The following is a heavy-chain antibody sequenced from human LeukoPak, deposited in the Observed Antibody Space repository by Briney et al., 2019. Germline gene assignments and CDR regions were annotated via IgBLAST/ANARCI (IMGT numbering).Heavy chain of an antibody. Sequence: GGSLRLSCAASGFTFSSYAMSWVRQAPGKGLEWVSAVSDGGGSTYHADSVKGRFTISRDNSKNTVHLQMNSLRAEDTAVYYCAVQSAYGFDYWGQGTLVTVSS. V-gene: IGHV3-23*01. J-gene: IGHJ4*02. CDR3: AVQSAYGFDY. D-gene: IGHD4-17*01. CDR2: VSDGGGST. CDR1: GFTFSSYA.